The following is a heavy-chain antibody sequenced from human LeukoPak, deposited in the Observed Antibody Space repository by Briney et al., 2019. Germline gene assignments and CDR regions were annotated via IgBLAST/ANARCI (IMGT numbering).Heavy chain of an antibody. CDR3: ARDGLVDTPMGAGY. V-gene: IGHV3-20*04. J-gene: IGHJ4*02. Sequence: PGGSLRLSCAASGFTFDDYDMSWVRQAPGKGLEWVSGINWSGGSTGYADSVKGRFTISRDNAKNSLYLQMNSLRAEDTALYYCARDGLVDTPMGAGYWGQGTLVTVSS. D-gene: IGHD5-18*01. CDR2: INWSGGST. CDR1: GFTFDDYD.